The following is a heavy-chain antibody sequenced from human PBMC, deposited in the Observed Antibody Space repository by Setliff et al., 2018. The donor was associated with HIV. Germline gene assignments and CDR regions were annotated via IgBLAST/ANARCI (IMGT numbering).Heavy chain of an antibody. CDR3: ARHHLVAPFVY. D-gene: IGHD6-6*01. J-gene: IGHJ4*01. CDR1: GDSISSSSYY. Sequence: SQTLSLTCTVSGDSISSSSYYWGWIRQPPGKGLECIGSIFYSGSTYYNPSLKSRIIMSVYPAKNQFSLKLSSVTAADTAVYYCARHHLVAPFVYWGHGTLVTVSS. V-gene: IGHV4-39*01. CDR2: IFYSGST.